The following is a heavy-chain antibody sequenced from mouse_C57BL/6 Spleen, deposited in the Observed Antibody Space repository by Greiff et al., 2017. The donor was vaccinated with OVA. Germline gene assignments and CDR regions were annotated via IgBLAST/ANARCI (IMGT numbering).Heavy chain of an antibody. Sequence: EVKLVESGGDLVKPGGSLKLSCAASGFTFSSYGMSWVRQTPDKRLEWVATISSGGSYTYYPDSVKGRFTISRDNAKNTLYLQMSSLKSEDTAMYYCARAITGTGDYWGQGTTLTVSS. CDR1: GFTFSSYG. CDR3: ARAITGTGDY. D-gene: IGHD4-1*01. CDR2: ISSGGSYT. V-gene: IGHV5-6*01. J-gene: IGHJ2*01.